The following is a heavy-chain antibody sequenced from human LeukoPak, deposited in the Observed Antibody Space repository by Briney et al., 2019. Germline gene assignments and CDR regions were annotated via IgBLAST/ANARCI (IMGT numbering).Heavy chain of an antibody. J-gene: IGHJ4*02. D-gene: IGHD3-9*01. V-gene: IGHV3-33*01. CDR1: GFSFSTRG. CDR3: ARIFGHAYDQVDY. Sequence: QAGRSLRLSCAASGFSFSTRGIHWVRRAPGKGLEWVAVIWYDGSKKYYADSVKGRFTVSRDNSKNTVYLQMDSLRGDDTAVYHCARIFGHAYDQVDYWGQGTPVTVST. CDR2: IWYDGSKK.